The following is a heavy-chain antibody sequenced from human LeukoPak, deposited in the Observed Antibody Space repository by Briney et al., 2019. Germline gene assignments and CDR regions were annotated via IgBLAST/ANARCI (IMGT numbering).Heavy chain of an antibody. J-gene: IGHJ4*02. CDR3: ASDKGYSNNFFDY. CDR2: IYYSGST. V-gene: IGHV4-39*02. CDR1: GGSISTTGYY. D-gene: IGHD6-13*01. Sequence: SETLSLTCTVSGGSISTTGYYWAWIRQPPGKGLQWIASIYYSGSTYYNSSLKSRVTISVDTSKNQFSLKLSSMTAADTAVYYCASDKGYSNNFFDYWGQGTLVTVSS.